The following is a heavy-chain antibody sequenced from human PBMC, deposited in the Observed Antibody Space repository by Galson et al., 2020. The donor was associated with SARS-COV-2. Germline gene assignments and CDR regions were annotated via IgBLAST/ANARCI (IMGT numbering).Heavy chain of an antibody. CDR3: ARNNYGPDY. Sequence: GESLKISCAASGFTLNNYWMEWVRQAPGKGLLWVSRINTDGTTNYADSVKGRFTVSRDTAKNTLYLQMNSLRAEDTAVYYCARNNYGPDYWGQGTLVTVSS. J-gene: IGHJ4*02. CDR1: GFTLNNYW. CDR2: INTDGTT. D-gene: IGHD3-10*01. V-gene: IGHV3-74*01.